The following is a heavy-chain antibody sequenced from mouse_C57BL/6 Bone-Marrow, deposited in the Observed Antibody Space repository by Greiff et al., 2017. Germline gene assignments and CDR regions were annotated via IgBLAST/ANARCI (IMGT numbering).Heavy chain of an antibody. CDR1: GFTFSSYG. CDR3: ARHEGMVTTFDY. D-gene: IGHD2-3*01. V-gene: IGHV5-6*01. Sequence: EVQGVESGGDLVKPGGSLKLSCAASGFTFSSYGMSWVRQTPDQRLEWVATISSGGSYTYYPDSVKGRFTISRDNAKNTLYLQMSSLKSEDTAVYYCARHEGMVTTFDYWGKGTTLTVSS. J-gene: IGHJ2*01. CDR2: ISSGGSYT.